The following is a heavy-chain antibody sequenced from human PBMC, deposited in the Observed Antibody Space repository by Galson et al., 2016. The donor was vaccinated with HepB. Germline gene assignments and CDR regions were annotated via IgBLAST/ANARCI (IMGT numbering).Heavy chain of an antibody. CDR1: GDTFINYA. CDR2: IIPILPIP. J-gene: IGHJ5*02. V-gene: IGHV1-69*10. CDR3: ARGGIPGALWHNWLDP. Sequence: SVKVSCKASGDTFINYAINWVRQVPGQGLEWLGGIIPILPIPNYAQNFQGRVTITADTSTSTAYIELSGLRYGDTAVYFCARGGIPGALWHNWLDPGGQGTLVTVSS. D-gene: IGHD4/OR15-4a*01.